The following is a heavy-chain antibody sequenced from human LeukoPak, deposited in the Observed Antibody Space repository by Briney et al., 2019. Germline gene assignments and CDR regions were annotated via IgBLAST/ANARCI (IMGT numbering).Heavy chain of an antibody. J-gene: IGHJ6*02. CDR3: AKVDKIDLYYYYGMDV. Sequence: PSETLSLTCAVSGGSITTTNWWSWVRQPPGKGLEWIGEVHLSGATNYNPSLESRVSMSIDKSKNHLSLEVTSVTAADTAVYYCAKVDKIDLYYYYGMDVWGQGTTVTVSS. V-gene: IGHV4-4*02. D-gene: IGHD3-22*01. CDR2: VHLSGAT. CDR1: GGSITTTNW.